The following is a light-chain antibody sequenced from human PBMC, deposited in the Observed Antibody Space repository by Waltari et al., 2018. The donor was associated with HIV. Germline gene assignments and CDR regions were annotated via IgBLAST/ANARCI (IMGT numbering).Light chain of an antibody. CDR3: QVWDSSTDLRV. Sequence: SYVLTQPPSVSVAPGQTARITCGGNNIGSKGVHWYQQKPSQAPVLVVYDDSERPSGISGRFSGSSSWNTATLTISRVEAGDEADFYCQVWDSSTDLRVFGGGTKLTVL. J-gene: IGLJ2*01. CDR1: NIGSKG. V-gene: IGLV3-21*02. CDR2: DDS.